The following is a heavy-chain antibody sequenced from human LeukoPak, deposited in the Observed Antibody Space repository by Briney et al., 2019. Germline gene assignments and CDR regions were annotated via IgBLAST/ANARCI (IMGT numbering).Heavy chain of an antibody. CDR2: IYPGDSDT. CDR3: ARLGLEAYGNAGYYYLDY. CDR1: GYSFTNYW. Sequence: GESLKISCTGSGYSFTNYWIGWGRQMPGQGLEWMGTIYPGDSDTGYRPSFQGQVTISADKSISTAYLQWSSLKASDTAIYYCARLGLEAYGNAGYYYLDYWGQGALVTVSS. D-gene: IGHD3-9*01. V-gene: IGHV5-51*01. J-gene: IGHJ4*02.